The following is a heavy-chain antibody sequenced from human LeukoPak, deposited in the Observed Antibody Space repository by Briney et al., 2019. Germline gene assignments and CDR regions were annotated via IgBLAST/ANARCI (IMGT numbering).Heavy chain of an antibody. CDR2: IIPIFGTA. J-gene: IGHJ4*02. CDR1: GGTFSSYA. Sequence: SVKVSCKASGGTFSSYAISWVRQAPGQGLEWMAGIIPIFGTANYAQKFQGRVTITTDESTSTAYMELSSLRSEDTAVYYCATVTYYYDSSGYYGGYFDYWGQGTLVTVSS. CDR3: ATVTYYYDSSGYYGGYFDY. D-gene: IGHD3-22*01. V-gene: IGHV1-69*05.